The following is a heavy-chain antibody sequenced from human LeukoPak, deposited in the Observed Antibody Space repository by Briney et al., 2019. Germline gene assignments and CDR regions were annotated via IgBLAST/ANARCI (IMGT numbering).Heavy chain of an antibody. CDR2: IYYSGST. J-gene: IGHJ2*01. V-gene: IGHV4-59*01. CDR3: ARRVAVAGDLFDL. CDR1: GGSISSYY. D-gene: IGHD6-19*01. Sequence: SETLSLTCTVSGGSISSYYWGWIRQPPGKGLEWIGYIYYSGSTNYNPSLKSRVTISVDTSKNQFSLKLSSVTAADTAVYYCARRVAVAGDLFDLWGRGTLVTVSS.